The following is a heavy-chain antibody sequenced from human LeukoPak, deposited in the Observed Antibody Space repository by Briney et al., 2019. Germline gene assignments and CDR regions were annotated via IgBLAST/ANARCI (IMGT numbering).Heavy chain of an antibody. CDR3: ARDRARWAVAGTLSWGY. CDR2: INPNSGGT. V-gene: IGHV1-2*02. D-gene: IGHD6-19*01. CDR1: GYTVTGYY. Sequence: GASVKVSCKASGYTVTGYYMHWVRQAPGHALEWMGWINPNSGGTNYAQKFQGRVTMTRDTSISTAYMELSRLRSDDTAVYYCARDRARWAVAGTLSWGYWGQGTLVTVSS. J-gene: IGHJ4*02.